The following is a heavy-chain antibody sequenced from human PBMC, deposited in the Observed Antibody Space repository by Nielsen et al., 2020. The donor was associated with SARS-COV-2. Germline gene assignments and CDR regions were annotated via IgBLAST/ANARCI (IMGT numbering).Heavy chain of an antibody. CDR3: ARVGDYGDSVDFDY. CDR1: GFTFSSYG. CDR2: IWYDGSNK. Sequence: GESLKISCAASGFTFSSYGMHWVRQAPGKGLEWVAVIWYDGSNKYYADSVKGRFTISRDNSKNTLYLQMNSLRAEDTAVYYCARVGDYGDSVDFDYWGQGTLVTVSS. D-gene: IGHD4-17*01. J-gene: IGHJ4*02. V-gene: IGHV3-33*01.